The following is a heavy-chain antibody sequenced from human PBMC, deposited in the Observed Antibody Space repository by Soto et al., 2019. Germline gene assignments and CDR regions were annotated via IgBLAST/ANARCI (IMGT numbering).Heavy chain of an antibody. CDR1: GGPFSGYY. Sequence: SETLSLTCAVYGGPFSGYYWSWIRQPPGKGLEWIGEINHSGSTNYNPSLKSRVTISVDTSKNQFSLKLSSVTAADTAVYYCDTAKYDFWSGYSVFDYWGQGTLVTVSS. J-gene: IGHJ4*02. D-gene: IGHD3-3*01. CDR2: INHSGST. V-gene: IGHV4-34*01. CDR3: DTAKYDFWSGYSVFDY.